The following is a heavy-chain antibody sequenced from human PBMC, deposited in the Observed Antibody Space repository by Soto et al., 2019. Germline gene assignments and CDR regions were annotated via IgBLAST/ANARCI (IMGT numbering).Heavy chain of an antibody. J-gene: IGHJ6*02. D-gene: IGHD2-2*02. CDR1: GGSVSSGSYY. Sequence: QVQLQESGPGLVKPSETLSLTCTVSGGSVSSGSYYWSWIRQPPGKGLEWIGYIYYSGSTNYNPSLKGRVTVSVDTSRTQSSLTLSSVTAADTAVYYCASVTRTCISTSCYRYYYGMDVWGQGTTVTVSS. CDR2: IYYSGST. V-gene: IGHV4-61*01. CDR3: ASVTRTCISTSCYRYYYGMDV.